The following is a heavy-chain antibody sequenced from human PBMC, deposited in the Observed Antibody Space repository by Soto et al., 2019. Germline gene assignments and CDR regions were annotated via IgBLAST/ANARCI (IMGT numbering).Heavy chain of an antibody. V-gene: IGHV5-51*01. Sequence: GESLKISCKGSGYSFTSYWIGWARQMPGKGLEWMVIIYPGDSDTRYSPSVQVQVTISADKSISTAYLQWSSLKASDTAMYYCARLYTGIGTTPDNYGMDVWGQGTTVTVSS. CDR1: GYSFTSYW. CDR3: ARLYTGIGTTPDNYGMDV. D-gene: IGHD2-2*02. CDR2: IYPGDSDT. J-gene: IGHJ6*02.